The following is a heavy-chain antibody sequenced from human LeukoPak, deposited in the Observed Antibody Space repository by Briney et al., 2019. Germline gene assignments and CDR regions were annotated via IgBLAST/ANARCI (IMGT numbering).Heavy chain of an antibody. CDR3: ARSETGDY. V-gene: IGHV1-2*06. CDR2: INPNSGGT. Sequence: ASVNVSCKASGYTFTVYYMHWVRQAPGQGLEWMGRINPNSGGTNYAQRFQGRVTMTRDTSISTAYMELSRLTSDDTAVYYCARSETGDYWGQGTLVTVSS. CDR1: GYTFTVYY. D-gene: IGHD5-24*01. J-gene: IGHJ4*02.